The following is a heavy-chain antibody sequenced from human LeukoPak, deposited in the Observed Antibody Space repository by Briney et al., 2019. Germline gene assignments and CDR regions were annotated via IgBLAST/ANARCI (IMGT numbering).Heavy chain of an antibody. D-gene: IGHD1-7*01. CDR2: IIPIFGTA. J-gene: IGHJ5*02. Sequence: ASVKVSCKASGGTFSSYAISWVRQAPGQGLEWMGGIIPIFGTANYAQKFQGRVTITADESTSTAYMELSSLRSEDTAVYYCARGMARIGTTAYWLDPWGQGTLVTVSS. CDR3: ARGMARIGTTAYWLDP. CDR1: GGTFSSYA. V-gene: IGHV1-69*13.